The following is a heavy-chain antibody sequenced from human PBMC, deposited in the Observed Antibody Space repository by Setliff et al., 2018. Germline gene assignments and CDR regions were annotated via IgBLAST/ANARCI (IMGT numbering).Heavy chain of an antibody. V-gene: IGHV2-26*01. Sequence: SGPTLVNPTETLTLTCTVSGFSLSNTRMGVSWIRQPPGKALEWLAHIFPNDEKSYSASLKSRVTISEDTSKSQVVLTMTNMDPLDTATYFCARYNFRRGYWDYFDYWGQGTQVTVSS. CDR3: ARYNFRRGYWDYFDY. D-gene: IGHD3-3*01. CDR1: GFSLSNTRMG. J-gene: IGHJ4*02. CDR2: IFPNDEK.